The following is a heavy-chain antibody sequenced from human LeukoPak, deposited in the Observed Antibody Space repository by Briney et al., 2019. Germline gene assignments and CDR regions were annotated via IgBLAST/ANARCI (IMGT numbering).Heavy chain of an antibody. D-gene: IGHD6-19*01. Sequence: GESLQISCQGSGYSFTNYWIGWVRQMPGKGLEWMGIIYPGDSDTRYSPSFQGQVTISADKSISTAYLQWSSLKASDTAMYYCARRRAVAGLVYYFDYWGQGTLVTVSS. CDR2: IYPGDSDT. CDR1: GYSFTNYW. CDR3: ARRRAVAGLVYYFDY. V-gene: IGHV5-51*01. J-gene: IGHJ4*02.